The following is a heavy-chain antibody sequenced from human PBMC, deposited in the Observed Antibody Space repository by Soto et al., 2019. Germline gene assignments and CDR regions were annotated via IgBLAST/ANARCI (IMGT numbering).Heavy chain of an antibody. V-gene: IGHV3-15*07. J-gene: IGHJ4*02. D-gene: IGHD6-19*01. CDR1: GFTFTNAW. CDR2: IRSKADGATA. Sequence: EVQLLESGGGLVKPGGSLRLSCVASGFTFTNAWMSWVRQAPGKGLEWVGRIRSKADGATAEYAATVNGRVTISRDDSKNTLHLQMNSLQTEDTAVYFCTTELGSGWYGPYFDYWGQGTLVTVSS. CDR3: TTELGSGWYGPYFDY.